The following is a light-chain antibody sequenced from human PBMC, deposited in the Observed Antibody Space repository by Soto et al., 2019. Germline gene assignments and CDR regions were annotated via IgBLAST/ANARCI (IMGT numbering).Light chain of an antibody. Sequence: EIVLTQSPGTLSLSPGEGATLSCSASQSISSNYLAWYQQKPGQAPRLLIYGASSRASGIPDRFSGSGSGTDFTLTISRLEPEDFAVYFCQYYLSSPFTFGPGTKVDIK. J-gene: IGKJ3*01. CDR1: QSISSNY. CDR3: QYYLSSPFT. CDR2: GAS. V-gene: IGKV3-20*01.